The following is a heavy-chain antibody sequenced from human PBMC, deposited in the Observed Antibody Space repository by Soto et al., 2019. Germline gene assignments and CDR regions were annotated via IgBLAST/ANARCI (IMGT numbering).Heavy chain of an antibody. Sequence: SETLSLTCTVSGGSIGSSSYYWGWIRQPPGKGLEWIGSIYYSGSTYYNPSLKSRVTISVDTSKNQFSLKLSSVTAADTAVYYCARHESYGRRGIDYWGQGTLVTVSS. CDR3: ARHESYGRRGIDY. CDR2: IYYSGST. J-gene: IGHJ4*02. CDR1: GGSIGSSSYY. V-gene: IGHV4-39*01. D-gene: IGHD5-18*01.